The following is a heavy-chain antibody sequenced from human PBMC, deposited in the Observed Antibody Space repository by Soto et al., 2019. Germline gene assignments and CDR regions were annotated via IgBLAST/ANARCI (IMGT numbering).Heavy chain of an antibody. V-gene: IGHV4-39*01. CDR2: IYYSGST. D-gene: IGHD3-3*01. CDR1: GGSISSSSYY. J-gene: IGHJ4*02. CDR3: ARHMPTIFGVVNRNLDY. Sequence: SETLSLTCIVSGGSISSSSYYWGWIRQPPGKGLEWIGSIYYSGSTYYNPSLKSRVTISVDTSKNQFSLKLSSVTAADTAVYYCARHMPTIFGVVNRNLDYWGQGTLVTVSS.